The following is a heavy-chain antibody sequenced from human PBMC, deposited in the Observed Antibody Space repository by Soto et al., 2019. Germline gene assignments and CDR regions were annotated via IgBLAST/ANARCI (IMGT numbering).Heavy chain of an antibody. CDR1: GFTFNSYS. CDR2: ISSANAYI. V-gene: IGHV3-21*04. CDR3: TRWNAYGDL. D-gene: IGHD1-1*01. J-gene: IGHJ4*02. Sequence: GGSLRLSCVASGFTFNSYSMNWVRQAPGKGLEWVSFISSANAYIYYADSVKGRFTISRDNARNSLYLQMHSLRVEDTAVYYCTRWNAYGDLWGQGTLVTVSS.